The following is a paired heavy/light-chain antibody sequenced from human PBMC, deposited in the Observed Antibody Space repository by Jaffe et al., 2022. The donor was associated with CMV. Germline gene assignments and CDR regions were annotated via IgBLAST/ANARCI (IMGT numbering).Heavy chain of an antibody. J-gene: IGHJ6*02. V-gene: IGHV3-9*01. CDR1: GFTFDDYA. Sequence: EVQLVESGGGLVQPGRSLRLSCAASGFTFDDYAMHWVRQAPGKGLEWVSGISWNSGSIGYADSVKGRFTISRDNAKNSLYLQMNSLRAEDTALYYCAKEWHSSSFLRHPRYYYGMDVWGQGTTVTVSS. CDR2: ISWNSGSI. D-gene: IGHD6-13*01. CDR3: AKEWHSSSFLRHPRYYYGMDV.
Light chain of an antibody. CDR2: EDS. Sequence: SYELTQPPSVSVSPGQTARITCSGDALPKKYAYWYQQKSGQAPVLVIYEDSKRPSGIPERFSGSSSGTMATLTISGAQVEDEADYYCYSTDSSGNLPVFGGGTKLTVL. CDR3: YSTDSSGNLPV. V-gene: IGLV3-10*01. J-gene: IGLJ3*02. CDR1: ALPKKY.